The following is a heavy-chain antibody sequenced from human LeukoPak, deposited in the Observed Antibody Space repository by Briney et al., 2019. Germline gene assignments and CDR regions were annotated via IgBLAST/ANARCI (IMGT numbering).Heavy chain of an antibody. CDR1: GGTFSSYA. D-gene: IGHD2-2*01. V-gene: IGHV1-69*13. CDR3: ARYHCSSTSCAGVEYFQH. CDR2: IIPIFGTA. Sequence: GASVKVSCKASGGTFSSYAISWVRQAPGQGLEWMGGIIPIFGTANYAQKFQGRVTITADESTSTAYMELSSLRSEDTAVYYCARYHCSSTSCAGVEYFQHWGQGTLVTVSS. J-gene: IGHJ1*01.